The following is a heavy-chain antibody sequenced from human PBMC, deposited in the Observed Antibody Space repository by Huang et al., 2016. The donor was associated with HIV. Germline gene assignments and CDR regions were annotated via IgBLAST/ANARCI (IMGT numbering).Heavy chain of an antibody. CDR1: GFSFSSCN. CDR3: ARGYSSSWLYN. J-gene: IGHJ4*02. Sequence: EEQLVESGGGLVQPGGSLRLSCAASGFSFSSCNMKWVRQAQGRGLEWLSCSSETGSVITYADSVKGRFTVSRDNAKNSLYLQMDSLRAEDTAVYYCARGYSSSWLYNWGQGTLVTVSS. CDR2: SSETGSVI. D-gene: IGHD6-13*01. V-gene: IGHV3-48*01.